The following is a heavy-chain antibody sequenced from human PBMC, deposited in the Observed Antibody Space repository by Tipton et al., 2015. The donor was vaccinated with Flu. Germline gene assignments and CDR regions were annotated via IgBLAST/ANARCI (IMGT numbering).Heavy chain of an antibody. Sequence: TLSLTCTVSGGSISSGSYYWSWIRQPAGMGLEWIGRIYTSGSTNYNPSLKSRVTISVDTSKNQFSLKLSSVTAADTAVYYCARGVIYYDSSGPITDAFDIWGQGTMVTVSS. D-gene: IGHD3-22*01. CDR3: ARGVIYYDSSGPITDAFDI. CDR2: IYTSGST. V-gene: IGHV4-61*02. CDR1: GGSISSGSYY. J-gene: IGHJ3*02.